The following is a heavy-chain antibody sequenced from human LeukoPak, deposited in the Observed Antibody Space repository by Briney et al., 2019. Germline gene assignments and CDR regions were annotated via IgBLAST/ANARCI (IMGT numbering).Heavy chain of an antibody. CDR1: GFTFSIYS. J-gene: IGHJ4*02. CDR3: TKEVRFQIDY. V-gene: IGHV3-48*01. D-gene: IGHD3-3*01. CDR2: INSGGGTT. Sequence: GGSLRLSCAASGFTFSIYSMNWVRQAPGKGLEWISYINSGGGTTYYADSVKGRFTISRDNAKNSLYLQMNSLRAEDTAVYYCTKEVRFQIDYWGQGTLVTVSA.